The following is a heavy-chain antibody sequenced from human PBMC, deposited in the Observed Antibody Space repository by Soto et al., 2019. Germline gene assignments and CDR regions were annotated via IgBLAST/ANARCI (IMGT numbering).Heavy chain of an antibody. Sequence: PGGSLRLSCTASGFTFGDYAMSWFRQAPGKGLEWVGFIRSKAYGGTTEYAASVKGRFTISRDDSKSIAYLQMNSLKTEDTAVYYCTRDEGIAADPQGYYFDYWGQGTLVTVSS. CDR2: IRSKAYGGTT. D-gene: IGHD6-13*01. CDR1: GFTFGDYA. J-gene: IGHJ4*02. CDR3: TRDEGIAADPQGYYFDY. V-gene: IGHV3-49*03.